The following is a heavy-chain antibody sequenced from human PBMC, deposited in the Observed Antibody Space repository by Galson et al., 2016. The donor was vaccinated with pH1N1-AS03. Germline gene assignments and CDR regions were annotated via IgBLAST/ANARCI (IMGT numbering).Heavy chain of an antibody. D-gene: IGHD6-19*01. Sequence: SLRLSCAASGFIFEHYAMHWVRQAPGKGLEWVSGTSWHSTIIDYADSVKGRFTISRDNAQNSLYLEMSSLRPEDTAVYFCAKDLLSGGWFTAADSWGQGTLVTVSS. V-gene: IGHV3-9*01. CDR1: GFIFEHYA. CDR2: TSWHSTII. J-gene: IGHJ4*02. CDR3: AKDLLSGGWFTAADS.